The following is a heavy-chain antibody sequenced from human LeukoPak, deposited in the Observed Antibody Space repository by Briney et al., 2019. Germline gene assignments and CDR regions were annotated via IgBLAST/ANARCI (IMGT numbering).Heavy chain of an antibody. V-gene: IGHV1-69*05. Sequence: SVKVSCEASGGTLSSYAISWVRHAPGQGREWMGRIFPIFGTANYAQKFQGRVTITTDESTSTAYMELSSLRAEDTAVYDCARDSGSYLPDYWGQGTLVTVSS. J-gene: IGHJ4*02. D-gene: IGHD1-26*01. CDR1: GGTLSSYA. CDR3: ARDSGSYLPDY. CDR2: IFPIFGTA.